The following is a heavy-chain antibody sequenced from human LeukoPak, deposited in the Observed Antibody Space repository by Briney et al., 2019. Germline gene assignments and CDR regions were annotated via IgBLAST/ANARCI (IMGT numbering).Heavy chain of an antibody. D-gene: IGHD6-13*01. CDR3: ARGGVFRQQLVTPWVDY. CDR1: GYTFTSYA. Sequence: ASVKVSCKASGYTFTSYAMNWVRQAPGQGLEWMGWINTNTGNPTYAQGFTGRFVFSLDTSVSTAYLQISSLKAEDTAVYYCARGGVFRQQLVTPWVDYWGQGTLVTVSS. V-gene: IGHV7-4-1*02. J-gene: IGHJ4*02. CDR2: INTNTGNP.